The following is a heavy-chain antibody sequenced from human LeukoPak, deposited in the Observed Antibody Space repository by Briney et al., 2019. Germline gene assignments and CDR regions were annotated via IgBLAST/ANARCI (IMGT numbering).Heavy chain of an antibody. J-gene: IGHJ4*02. V-gene: IGHV3-21*01. CDR2: ISSGSAFI. CDR3: ARTQTMATVTAYDY. Sequence: GGSLRLSCTASGFTFSSYSMNWVRQAPGKGLEWVSSISSGSAFIYYADSVKGRFTISRDNAKNSLYPQMNSLKAEDTAVYYCARTQTMATVTAYDYWGQGTLVTVSS. CDR1: GFTFSSYS. D-gene: IGHD4-17*01.